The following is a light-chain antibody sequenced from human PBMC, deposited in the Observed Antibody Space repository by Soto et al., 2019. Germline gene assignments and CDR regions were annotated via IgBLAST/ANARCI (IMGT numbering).Light chain of an antibody. CDR3: QQTYAAPLT. V-gene: IGKV1-39*01. J-gene: IGKJ4*01. CDR2: AAS. Sequence: DIRMTQSPSSLSAFVGDTVTITCQTGPPISVYLTWYQQKPGKAPTLLISAASTLQSGVPSRFSGSGKGTHFTLSISDLRPEDFATYYCQQTYAAPLTFGGGTKVDIK. CDR1: PPISVY.